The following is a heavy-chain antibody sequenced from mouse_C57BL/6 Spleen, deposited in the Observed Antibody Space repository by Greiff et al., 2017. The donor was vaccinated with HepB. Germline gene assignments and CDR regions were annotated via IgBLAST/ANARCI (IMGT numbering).Heavy chain of an antibody. V-gene: IGHV1-64*01. CDR3: ARDPLDFDV. D-gene: IGHD4-1*01. J-gene: IGHJ1*03. Sequence: QVQLQQPGAELVKPGASVKLSCKASGYTFTSYWMHWVKQRPGQGLEWIGMIHPNSGSTNYHEKFKSKATLTVDKSSSTAYMQLSSLTSEDSAVYYCARDPLDFDVWGTGTTVTVSS. CDR2: IHPNSGST. CDR1: GYTFTSYW.